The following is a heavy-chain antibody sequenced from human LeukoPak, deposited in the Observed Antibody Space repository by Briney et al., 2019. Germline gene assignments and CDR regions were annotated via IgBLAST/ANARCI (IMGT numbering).Heavy chain of an antibody. Sequence: QSGGSLRLSCAASGFPFNSFWMHWVRQAPGKGLAWVSDMNEYSTTIRYADSVKGRFTISRDNAKSILYLQMNNLRAEDTAMYFCARGGVNPVDHWGQGTLVTVSS. CDR3: ARGGVNPVDH. V-gene: IGHV3-74*01. CDR1: GFPFNSFW. CDR2: MNEYSTTI. J-gene: IGHJ4*02. D-gene: IGHD1-14*01.